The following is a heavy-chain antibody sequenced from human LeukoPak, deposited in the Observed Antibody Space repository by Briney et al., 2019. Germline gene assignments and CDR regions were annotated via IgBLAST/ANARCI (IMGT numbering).Heavy chain of an antibody. D-gene: IGHD4-17*01. CDR1: GFIFRNHW. Sequence: PGGSLRLSCAASGFIFRNHWMSWVRQAPGRGLEWVAHIKQDGNEKHYVDSVEGRFTLSRDDSKNSLYLQMNSLRVDGSAVYYCARGPNYGDRVDYFDYWGQGTLVTVSS. CDR3: ARGPNYGDRVDYFDY. CDR2: IKQDGNEK. J-gene: IGHJ4*02. V-gene: IGHV3-7*01.